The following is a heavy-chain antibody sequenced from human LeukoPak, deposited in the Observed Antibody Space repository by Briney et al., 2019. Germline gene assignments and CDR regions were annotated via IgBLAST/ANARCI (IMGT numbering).Heavy chain of an antibody. CDR1: GFTFSSYG. D-gene: IGHD6-19*01. Sequence: GGSLRLSCAASGFTFSSYGMHWVRQAPGKGLEWVAFIRYGGSNKYYADSVKGRFTISRDNSKNTLYLQMNSLRAEDTAVYYCARGGKRAVAGTRSPQYFQHWGQGTLVTVSS. CDR3: ARGGKRAVAGTRSPQYFQH. CDR2: IRYGGSNK. V-gene: IGHV3-30*02. J-gene: IGHJ1*01.